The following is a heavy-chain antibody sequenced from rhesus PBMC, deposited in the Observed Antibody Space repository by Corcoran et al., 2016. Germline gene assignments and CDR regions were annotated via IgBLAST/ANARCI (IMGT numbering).Heavy chain of an antibody. V-gene: IGHV4-169*01. J-gene: IGHJ4*01. CDR3: ARQGADSSGWSWVFDY. D-gene: IGHD6S26*01. Sequence: QLQLQESGPGLVKPSETLSLTCAVSGGSISSSYWSWIRQAPGTGLEWIGYIGGSSGSTNYNPSLKSRVTLSVDTSKNQLSLKLSSVTAADTAVYYCARQGADSSGWSWVFDYWGQGVLVTVSS. CDR1: GGSISSSY. CDR2: IGGSSGST.